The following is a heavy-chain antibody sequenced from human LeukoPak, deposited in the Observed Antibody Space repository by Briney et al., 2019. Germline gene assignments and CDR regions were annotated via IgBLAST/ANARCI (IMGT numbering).Heavy chain of an antibody. CDR3: ARDLPFQLLYGHDAFDI. CDR2: IYTSGST. J-gene: IGHJ3*02. D-gene: IGHD2-2*02. CDR1: GGYISSYY. V-gene: IGHV4-4*07. Sequence: SETLSLTCTVSGGYISSYYWSWIRQPAGKGLEWIGRIYTSGSTNYNPSLKSRVTMSVDTSKNQFSLKLSSVTAADTAVYYCARDLPFQLLYGHDAFDIWGQGTMVTVSS.